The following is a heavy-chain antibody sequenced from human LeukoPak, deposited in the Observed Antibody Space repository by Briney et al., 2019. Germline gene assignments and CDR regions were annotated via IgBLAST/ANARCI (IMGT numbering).Heavy chain of an antibody. CDR2: IYSGGST. Sequence: PGGSLRLSCAASGFTVSSNYMSWVRQAPGKGLEWVSVIYSGGSTYYADSVKGRFTIPRDNSKNTLYLQMNSLRAEDTAVYYCARGGVDYYDSSGYYYFDYWGQGTLVTVSS. CDR1: GFTVSSNY. CDR3: ARGGVDYYDSSGYYYFDY. J-gene: IGHJ4*02. D-gene: IGHD3-22*01. V-gene: IGHV3-53*01.